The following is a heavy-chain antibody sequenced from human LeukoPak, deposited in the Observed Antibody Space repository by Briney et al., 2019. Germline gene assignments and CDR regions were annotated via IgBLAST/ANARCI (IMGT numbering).Heavy chain of an antibody. Sequence: GGSLRLSCAASGFTFSSYAMHWVRQAPGKGLEYVSAISSNGGSTYYANSVKGRFTISRDNSKNTLYLQMGSLRAEDMAVYYCARDPFPTYSYGYESYYYYYMDVWGKGTTVTVSS. CDR3: ARDPFPTYSYGYESYYYYYMDV. J-gene: IGHJ6*03. D-gene: IGHD5-18*01. CDR2: ISSNGGST. CDR1: GFTFSSYA. V-gene: IGHV3-64*01.